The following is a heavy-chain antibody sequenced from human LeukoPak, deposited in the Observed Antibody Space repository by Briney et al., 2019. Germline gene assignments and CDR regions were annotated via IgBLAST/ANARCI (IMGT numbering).Heavy chain of an antibody. V-gene: IGHV3-53*01. CDR3: ASENERPDAFDI. Sequence: GGSLRLSCAASGFTVTTKTMAWVRQAPGKGLEWVSVFYSGGSTYYADSVKGRFTIARDNSKNTLYLQMSGLRAEDTAVYYCASENERPDAFDIWGQGTMVTVSS. J-gene: IGHJ3*02. CDR1: GFTVTTKT. CDR2: FYSGGST.